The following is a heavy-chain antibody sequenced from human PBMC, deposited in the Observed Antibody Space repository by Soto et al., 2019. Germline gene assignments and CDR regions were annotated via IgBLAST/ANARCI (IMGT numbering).Heavy chain of an antibody. J-gene: IGHJ5*02. CDR3: AHIPNYYQYDWFDP. D-gene: IGHD3-16*01. Sequence: QITLKESGPTLVKPTQTLTLTCTFSGFSLTTRGVGVGWIRQPPGKALECLALIYWDDDKRYSPSLQSRLSIPKDTSKTQVVLTMTNVDPVDTAPYYCAHIPNYYQYDWFDPWGQGTLVSVSS. CDR1: GFSLTTRGVG. V-gene: IGHV2-5*02. CDR2: IYWDDDK.